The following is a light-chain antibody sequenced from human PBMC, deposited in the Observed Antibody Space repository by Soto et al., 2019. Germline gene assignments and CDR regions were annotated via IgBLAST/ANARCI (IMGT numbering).Light chain of an antibody. J-gene: IGKJ4*01. CDR2: DAS. CDR3: QQFNNYPLT. Sequence: AIQLTQSPSSLSASVGDRVTITCRASQGISSALAWYQQKPGKAPKLLIYDASSLESGVPSRFSGSVSGTDFALSICSRQPEDFATYYCQQFNNYPLTFGGGTKVDSK. CDR1: QGISSA. V-gene: IGKV1D-13*01.